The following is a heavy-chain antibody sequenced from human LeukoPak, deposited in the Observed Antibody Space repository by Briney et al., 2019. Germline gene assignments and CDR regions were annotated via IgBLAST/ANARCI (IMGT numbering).Heavy chain of an antibody. CDR3: VNLGQWLVADYYYGMDV. D-gene: IGHD6-19*01. V-gene: IGHV3-64D*06. CDR1: GFTPTTYA. CDR2: ISSNGGST. J-gene: IGHJ6*02. Sequence: GGSLRLSCSASGFTPTTYAMHSVLPAPGEGLKYVSAISSNGGSTYYADSVKGRFTISRDNSESTLYLQMSSLRPEDTAVYYCVNLGQWLVADYYYGMDVWGQGTTVTVSS.